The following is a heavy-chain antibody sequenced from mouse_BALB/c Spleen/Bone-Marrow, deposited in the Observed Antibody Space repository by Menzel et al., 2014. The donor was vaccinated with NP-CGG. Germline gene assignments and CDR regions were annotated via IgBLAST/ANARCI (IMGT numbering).Heavy chain of an antibody. CDR2: IYPGDGDT. D-gene: IGHD1-2*01. J-gene: IGHJ2*01. V-gene: IGHV1-80*01. Sequence: VQVVESGAELVRPGSSVKISCKASGYAFSAYWMNWVKQRPGQGLEWIGQIYPGDGDTNYNGKFKGKATLTADKSSCTAYMQLSSLTSEDSAVYFCTRSTATFDYWGQGTTLTVSS. CDR1: GYAFSAYW. CDR3: TRSTATFDY.